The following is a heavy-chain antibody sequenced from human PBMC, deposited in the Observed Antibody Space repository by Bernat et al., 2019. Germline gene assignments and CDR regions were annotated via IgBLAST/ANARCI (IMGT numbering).Heavy chain of an antibody. CDR1: GFTFSSYG. D-gene: IGHD4/OR15-4a*01. CDR3: AKEEEGSMVTCFDY. V-gene: IGHV3-30*18. CDR2: ISYDGSNK. Sequence: QVQLVESGGGVVQPGRSLRLSCAASGFTFSSYGMHWVRQAPGKGLEWVAVISYDGSNKYYADSVKGRFTISRDNSKNTLYLQMNSLRAEDTAVYYCAKEEEGSMVTCFDYWGQGTLVTVSS. J-gene: IGHJ4*02.